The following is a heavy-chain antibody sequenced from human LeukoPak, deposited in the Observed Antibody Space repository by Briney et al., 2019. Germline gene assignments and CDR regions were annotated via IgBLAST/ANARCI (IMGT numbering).Heavy chain of an antibody. J-gene: IGHJ4*02. CDR1: GDSISSGTYF. CDR3: ARHPDLHF. CDR2: MSHTGST. V-gene: IGHV4-39*07. Sequence: SEILSLTCTVSGDSISSGTYFWGWIRQPPGKGLEWIASMSHTGSTYYNPSLKSRVTISIDTSNNQFSLRLSSVTAADTAVYYCARHPDLHFWGQGTLVTVSS.